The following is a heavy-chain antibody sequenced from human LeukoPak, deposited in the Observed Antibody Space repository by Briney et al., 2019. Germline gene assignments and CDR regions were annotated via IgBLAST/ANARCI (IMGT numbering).Heavy chain of an antibody. CDR1: GGSISGYF. V-gene: IGHV4-4*07. Sequence: SETLSLTCTVSGGSISGYFWSWIRQPAGKGLEWIGRIHDNGDSNHNPSLKSRVTMALDTSKNQFSLKLSSVTAADTAVYYCARHSHYYGSGSLIDYWGQGTLVTVSS. CDR2: IHDNGDS. J-gene: IGHJ4*02. CDR3: ARHSHYYGSGSLIDY. D-gene: IGHD3-10*01.